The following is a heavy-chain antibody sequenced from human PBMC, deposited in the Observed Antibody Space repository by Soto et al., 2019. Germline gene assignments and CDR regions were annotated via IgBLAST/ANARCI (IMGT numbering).Heavy chain of an antibody. CDR1: GHILSNYW. J-gene: IGHJ4*02. CDR2: IYPGDSDT. Sequence: PGESLKISCKGSGHILSNYWIGWVRQMPGKGLEWMGIIYPGDSDTRYSPSFQGQVTITVDKSINTAYLQWSRLKASDTAIYYCARQRLWGTSGYYYFENWGQGTLVT. CDR3: ARQRLWGTSGYYYFEN. V-gene: IGHV5-51*01. D-gene: IGHD3-22*01.